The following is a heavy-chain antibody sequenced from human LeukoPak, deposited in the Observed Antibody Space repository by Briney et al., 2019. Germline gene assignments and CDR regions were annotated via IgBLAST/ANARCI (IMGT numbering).Heavy chain of an antibody. D-gene: IGHD3-10*01. CDR2: IYYSGST. V-gene: IGHV4-59*01. CDR3: ARDRRYYYGSGSSGIMYYYYYYGMDV. Sequence: SETLSLTCTVSGGSISSYYWSWIRQPPGKELEGIGDIYYSGSTNYNPSLKSRVTISVDTSKNQFSLKLSSVTAADTAVYYCARDRRYYYGSGSSGIMYYYYYYGMDVWGQGTTVTVSS. J-gene: IGHJ6*02. CDR1: GGSISSYY.